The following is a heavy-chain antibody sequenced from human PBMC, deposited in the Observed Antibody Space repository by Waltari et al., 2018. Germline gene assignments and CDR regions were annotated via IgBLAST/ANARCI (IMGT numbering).Heavy chain of an antibody. CDR3: ETEGPTIFGVVTQGLDY. CDR2: VDPEDGET. CDR1: GYTFTDYY. J-gene: IGHJ4*02. D-gene: IGHD3-3*01. V-gene: IGHV1-69-2*01. Sequence: EVQLVQSGAEVKKPGATVKISCKVSGYTFTDYYMHWVQQAPGKGLEWMGLVDPEDGETIYAEKFQGRVTITADTSTDTAYMELSSLRSEDTAVYYCETEGPTIFGVVTQGLDYWGQGTLVTVSS.